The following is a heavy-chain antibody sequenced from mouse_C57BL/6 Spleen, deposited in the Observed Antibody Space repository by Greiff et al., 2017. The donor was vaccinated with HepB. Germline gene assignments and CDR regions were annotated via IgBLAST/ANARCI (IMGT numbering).Heavy chain of an antibody. J-gene: IGHJ2*01. CDR2: IDPSDSYT. V-gene: IGHV1-50*01. CDR3: ARVTTVVAGGFDY. Sequence: VQLQQPGAELVKPGASVKLSCKASGYTFTSYWMQWVKQRPGQGLEWIGEIDPSDSYTNYNQKFKGKATLTVDTSSSTAYMQLSSLTSEDSAVYYCARVTTVVAGGFDYWGQGTTLTVSS. D-gene: IGHD1-1*01. CDR1: GYTFTSYW.